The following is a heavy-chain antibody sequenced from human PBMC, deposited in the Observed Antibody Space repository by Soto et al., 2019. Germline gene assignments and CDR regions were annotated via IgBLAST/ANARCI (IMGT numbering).Heavy chain of an antibody. CDR3: AKSFSSNWYDYFDY. Sequence: PGGSLRLSCGASGFTFSSYAMSWVRQAPGKGLEWVSAISGNGADTTYAESVGGRFTISRGKSKNTLYLQMNSLRAEDTALYYCAKSFSSNWYDYFDYWGQGSLVTVSS. V-gene: IGHV3-23*01. CDR1: GFTFSSYA. CDR2: ISGNGADT. J-gene: IGHJ4*02. D-gene: IGHD6-13*01.